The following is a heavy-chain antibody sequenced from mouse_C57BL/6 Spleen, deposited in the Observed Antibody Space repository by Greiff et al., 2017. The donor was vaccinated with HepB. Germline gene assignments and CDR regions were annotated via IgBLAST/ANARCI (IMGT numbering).Heavy chain of an antibody. CDR2: ISSGGDYI. D-gene: IGHD2-3*01. J-gene: IGHJ2*01. CDR3: TRDPLDGYFFFDY. CDR1: GFTFSSYA. Sequence: EVKLVESGEGLVKPGGSLKLSCAASGFTFSSYAMSWVRQTPEKRLEWVAYISSGGDYIYYADTVKGRFTISRDNARNTLYLQMSSLKSEDTAMYYCTRDPLDGYFFFDYWGQGTTLTVSS. V-gene: IGHV5-9-1*02.